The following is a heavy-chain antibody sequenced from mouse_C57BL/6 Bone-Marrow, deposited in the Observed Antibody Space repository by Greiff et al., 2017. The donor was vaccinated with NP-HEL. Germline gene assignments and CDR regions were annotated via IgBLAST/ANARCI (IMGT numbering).Heavy chain of an antibody. CDR2: IYPRSGNT. D-gene: IGHD1-1*01. CDR1: GYTFTSYG. Sequence: VQVVESGAELARPGASVKLSCKASGYTFTSYGISWVKQRTGQGLEWIGEIYPRSGNTYYNEKFKGKATLPADKSSSTAYMELRSLTSEDSAVYFCARGYYGSDWYFDVWGTGTTVTVSS. CDR3: ARGYYGSDWYFDV. V-gene: IGHV1-81*01. J-gene: IGHJ1*03.